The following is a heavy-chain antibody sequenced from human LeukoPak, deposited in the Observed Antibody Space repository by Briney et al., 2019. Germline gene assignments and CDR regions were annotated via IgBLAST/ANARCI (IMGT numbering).Heavy chain of an antibody. CDR2: IKQDGSQT. CDR3: ARDLCRSTSCYFDY. J-gene: IGHJ4*02. D-gene: IGHD2-2*01. CDR1: GFSFSSYW. V-gene: IGHV3-7*01. Sequence: GGSLRLSCSASGFSFSSYWMSWFRQAPGKGLEWVANIKQDGSQTHYVDSVKGRFTISRYNAKNSLYLQMNSLRVEDTAVYHCARDLCRSTSCYFDYWGQGILVTVSS.